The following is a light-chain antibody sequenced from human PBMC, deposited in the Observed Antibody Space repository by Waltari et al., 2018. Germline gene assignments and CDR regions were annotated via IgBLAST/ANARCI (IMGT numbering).Light chain of an antibody. CDR2: ETS. J-gene: IGKJ2*02. Sequence: QMTQSPSSLSASVGDRVTITCRASQTIDYLSWYQHKPGEAPKLLIYETSTLQSGVPTRFSGSKLGTTFILTISSLQPEDFATYFCQPNYDTPRTFGQGTKVDIK. V-gene: IGKV1-39*01. CDR1: QTIDY. CDR3: QPNYDTPRT.